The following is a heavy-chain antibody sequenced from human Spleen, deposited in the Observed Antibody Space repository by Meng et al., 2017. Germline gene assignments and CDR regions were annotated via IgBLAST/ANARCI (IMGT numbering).Heavy chain of an antibody. J-gene: IGHJ4*02. CDR2: IRSRFFRGTN. V-gene: IGHV3-49*04. Sequence: GESLKISCTGSGFTFGNYAISWVRQAPGKGLEWLGYIRSRFFRGTNQYAATVQGRFSISSDNSRNDAYLDMTSLKTEDTDVYYCTRNVYSVIWLWGRGTLVTVSS. CDR3: TRNVYSVIWL. CDR1: GFTFGNYA. D-gene: IGHD6-13*01.